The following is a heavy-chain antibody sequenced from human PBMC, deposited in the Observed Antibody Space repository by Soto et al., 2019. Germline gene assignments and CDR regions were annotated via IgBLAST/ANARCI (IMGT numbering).Heavy chain of an antibody. Sequence: EVQLVESGGGLVKPGGSLRLSCAASGFTFSSYSMNWVRQAPGKGLEWVSSISSSSSYIYYADSVKGRFTISRDNAKNSLYLQMNSLRAEDTAVYYCARDGADQAYCGCDCYSGCFGYWGQGTLVTVSS. J-gene: IGHJ4*02. CDR2: ISSSSSYI. V-gene: IGHV3-21*01. CDR1: GFTFSSYS. CDR3: ARDGADQAYCGCDCYSGCFGY. D-gene: IGHD2-21*02.